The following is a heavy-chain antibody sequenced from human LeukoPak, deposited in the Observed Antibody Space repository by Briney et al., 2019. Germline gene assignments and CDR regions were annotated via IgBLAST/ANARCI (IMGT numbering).Heavy chain of an antibody. J-gene: IGHJ6*02. D-gene: IGHD3-9*01. CDR1: GGSFSGYY. CDR2: INHSGST. Sequence: ETLSLASAVYGGSFSGYYWSWIRPPPGKGLEWIGEINHSGSTNYNPSLKSRVTISVDTSKNQFSLKLSSVTAADTAVYYCARWLYDILTGYGMDVWGQGTTVTVSS. V-gene: IGHV4-34*01. CDR3: ARWLYDILTGYGMDV.